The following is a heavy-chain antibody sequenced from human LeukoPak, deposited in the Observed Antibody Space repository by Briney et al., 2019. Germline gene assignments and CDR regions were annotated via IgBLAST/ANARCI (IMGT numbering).Heavy chain of an antibody. CDR2: IYYSGST. D-gene: IGHD5-18*01. V-gene: IGHV4-59*01. CDR1: GGSISSYY. Sequence: PSETLSLTCTVSGGSISSYYWSWIRQPPGKGLEWIGYIYYSGSTNYNPSLKSRVTISVDTSKNQFSLKLSSVTAADTAVYYCAVGYSYGYSDYWGQGTLVTVSS. J-gene: IGHJ4*02. CDR3: AVGYSYGYSDY.